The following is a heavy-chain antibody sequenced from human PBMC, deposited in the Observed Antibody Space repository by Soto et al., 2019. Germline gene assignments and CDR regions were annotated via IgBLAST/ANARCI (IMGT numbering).Heavy chain of an antibody. CDR3: GQSEYYTSAGGI. Sequence: CAAAEVKIRGYGMHRISKKPGKGLEWISTIYRSADVTKYADSVKGRFTISRDNAKNTLYLQMNSLRVEDTAIYCCGQSEYYTSAGGIWGQGTLV. CDR2: IYRSADVT. V-gene: IGHV3-23*05. CDR1: EVKIRGYG. J-gene: IGHJ4*03. D-gene: IGHD3-10*01.